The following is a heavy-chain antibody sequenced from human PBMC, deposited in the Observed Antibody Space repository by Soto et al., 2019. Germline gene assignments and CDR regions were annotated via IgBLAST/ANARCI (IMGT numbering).Heavy chain of an antibody. CDR1: GYTFSNYG. D-gene: IGHD3-16*01. J-gene: IGHJ4*02. V-gene: IGHV1-18*01. CDR3: ARDRGSISLFDY. CDR2: ISLYSDGT. Sequence: ASVKVSCKTSGYTFSNYGITWVRQAPGQPLEWLGWISLYSDGTNYAQKFQGRVSMTTDTSTTTAYMELRSLTAEDTAVYYCARDRGSISLFDYWGQGTLVTVSS.